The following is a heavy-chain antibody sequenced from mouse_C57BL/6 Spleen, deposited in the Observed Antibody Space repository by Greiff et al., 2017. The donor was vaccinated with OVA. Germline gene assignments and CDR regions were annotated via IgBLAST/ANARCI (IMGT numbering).Heavy chain of an antibody. CDR3: TRTGSWFAY. Sequence: QVQLQQSGAELVRPGASVTLSCKASGYTFTDYEMHWVKQTPVPGLEWIGAIDPETGGTAYNQKFKGKAILTAEKSSSTAYMELRSLTSEDSAVYYCTRTGSWFAYWGQGTLVTVSA. CDR2: IDPETGGT. J-gene: IGHJ3*01. V-gene: IGHV1-15*01. CDR1: GYTFTDYE.